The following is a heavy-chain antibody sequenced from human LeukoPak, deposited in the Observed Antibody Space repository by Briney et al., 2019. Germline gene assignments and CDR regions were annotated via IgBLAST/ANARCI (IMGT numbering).Heavy chain of an antibody. CDR2: IKQDGSEK. D-gene: IGHD1-26*01. V-gene: IGHV3-7*03. CDR1: GFTFSRNW. Sequence: GGSLRLSCAASGFTFSRNWMNWVRQAPGKGLEWVANIKQDGSEKYYVDSVKGRFTISRDNSKNTLYLQMNSLRAEDTAVYYCAKDTGSYSAEYFQHWGQGTLVTVSS. J-gene: IGHJ1*01. CDR3: AKDTGSYSAEYFQH.